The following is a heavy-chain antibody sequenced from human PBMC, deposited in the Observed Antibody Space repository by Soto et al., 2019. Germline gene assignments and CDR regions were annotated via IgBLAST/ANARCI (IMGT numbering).Heavy chain of an antibody. J-gene: IGHJ4*02. CDR2: IYHSGST. V-gene: IGHV4-30-2*01. D-gene: IGHD1-1*01. CDR3: ASHWY. CDR1: GGSISSGGYP. Sequence: SEPLSLTCAVPGGSISSGGYPWSWIRQPPGKGLEWIGYIYHSGSTYYNPSLKSRVTISADRSKNQFSLKLSSVTAADPAVYYCASHWYWGQRTLVTVSS.